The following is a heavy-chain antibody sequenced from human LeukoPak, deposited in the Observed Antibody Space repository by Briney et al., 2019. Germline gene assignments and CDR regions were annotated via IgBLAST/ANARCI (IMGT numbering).Heavy chain of an antibody. CDR3: AGSVVVVAATFDP. Sequence: SETLSLTCTVSGGSISSYYWSWIRQPPGKGLEWIGYIYYSGSTNYNPSLKSRVTISVDTSKNQFSLKLSSVTAADTAVYYCAGSVVVVAATFDPWGQGTLVTVSS. CDR1: GGSISSYY. J-gene: IGHJ5*02. CDR2: IYYSGST. V-gene: IGHV4-59*08. D-gene: IGHD2-15*01.